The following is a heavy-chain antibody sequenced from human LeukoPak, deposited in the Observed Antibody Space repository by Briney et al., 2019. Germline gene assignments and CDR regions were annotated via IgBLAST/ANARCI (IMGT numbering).Heavy chain of an antibody. CDR1: GFTFSNYL. J-gene: IGHJ4*02. Sequence: LPGGSLRLSCAASGFTFSNYLMNWVRQTPGKGLEWVSYISSTSSTIYYADSVKGRFTISRDNAKNSLYLQMNSLRAEDTAVYYCAREGYSYGRRYFDCWGQGTLVTVSS. CDR3: AREGYSYGRRYFDC. D-gene: IGHD5-18*01. V-gene: IGHV3-48*01. CDR2: ISSTSSTI.